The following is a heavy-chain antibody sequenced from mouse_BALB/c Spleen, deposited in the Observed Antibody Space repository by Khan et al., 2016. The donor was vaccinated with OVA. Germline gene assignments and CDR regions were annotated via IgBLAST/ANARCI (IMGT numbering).Heavy chain of an antibody. D-gene: IGHD2-3*01. V-gene: IGHV1S137*01. Sequence: QVQLQQSGPEPVRPGASVKISCKGSGYTFADSGMHWVRQSHAKSLEWIGVISTYYGNIKYNKKFEGRATMTVDKSSSTAYMELARLTSEDSAVYFCTRDGISEFTYWGQGTLVTVSA. CDR1: GYTFADSG. CDR2: ISTYYGNI. CDR3: TRDGISEFTY. J-gene: IGHJ3*01.